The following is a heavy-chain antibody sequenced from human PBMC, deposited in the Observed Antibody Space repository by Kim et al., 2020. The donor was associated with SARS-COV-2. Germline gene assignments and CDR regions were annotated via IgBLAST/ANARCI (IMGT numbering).Heavy chain of an antibody. CDR3: ARAPYYYDSSGYYYGIYFDY. CDR2: IWYDGSNK. Sequence: GSLRLSCAASGFTFSSYGMHWVRQAPGKGLEWVAVIWYDGSNKYYADSVKGRFTISRDNSKNTLYLQMNSLRAEDTAVYYCARAPYYYDSSGYYYGIYFDYWGQGTLVTVSS. D-gene: IGHD3-22*01. CDR1: GFTFSSYG. J-gene: IGHJ4*02. V-gene: IGHV3-33*01.